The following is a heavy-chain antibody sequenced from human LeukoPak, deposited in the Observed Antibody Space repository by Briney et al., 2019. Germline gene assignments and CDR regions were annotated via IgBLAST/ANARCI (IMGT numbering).Heavy chain of an antibody. V-gene: IGHV3-21*01. CDR2: VSIGGSFI. Sequence: GGSLRLSCAASGFTFISYGMNWVRQAPGKGLEGVSFVSIGGSFIYYADSVKGRFTISRDDAKNSLYLQMNSLTAEDTAEYYCARNKINTVTTGWYFDLWGRGTLVSVSS. CDR3: ARNKINTVTTGWYFDL. D-gene: IGHD4-17*01. CDR1: GFTFISYG. J-gene: IGHJ2*01.